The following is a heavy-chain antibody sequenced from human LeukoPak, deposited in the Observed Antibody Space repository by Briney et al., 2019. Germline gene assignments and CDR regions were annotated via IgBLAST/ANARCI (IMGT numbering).Heavy chain of an antibody. J-gene: IGHJ4*02. CDR2: MSIDGSSR. Sequence: GGSLRLSCAASGFIFSDYYMSWIRQAPGKGLEWLSYMSIDGSSRYYADSVKGRFTISRDNAKNSLYLQMNSLRVVDTAVYYCARGAMKTNYYHDYFDYWGQGTLVTVSS. D-gene: IGHD1-26*01. CDR1: GFIFSDYY. V-gene: IGHV3-11*04. CDR3: ARGAMKTNYYHDYFDY.